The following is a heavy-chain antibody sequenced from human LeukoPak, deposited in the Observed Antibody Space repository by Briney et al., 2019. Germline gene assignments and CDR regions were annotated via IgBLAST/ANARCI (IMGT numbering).Heavy chain of an antibody. CDR2: INSDGSST. D-gene: IGHD4-17*01. CDR3: AKTPPPDPYGDYEHFDY. Sequence: GGSLRLSCAASGFTFSSYWMHWVRQAPGKGLVWVSRINSDGSSTSYADSVKGRFTISRDNAKNTLYLQMNSLRAEDTAVYYCAKTPPPDPYGDYEHFDYWGQGTLVTVSS. J-gene: IGHJ4*02. CDR1: GFTFSSYW. V-gene: IGHV3-74*01.